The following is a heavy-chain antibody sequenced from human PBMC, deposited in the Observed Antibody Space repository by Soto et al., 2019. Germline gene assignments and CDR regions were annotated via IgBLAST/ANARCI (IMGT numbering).Heavy chain of an antibody. V-gene: IGHV3-48*04. D-gene: IGHD2-2*01. CDR1: GFTFSSYG. CDR3: ASWLVPAEFDP. Sequence: GGSLRLSCAASGFTFSSYGMHWVRQAPGKGLEWVSYISSSGSTIYYADSVKGRFTISRDNAKNSLYLQMNSLRAEDTAVYYCASWLVPAEFDPWGQGTLVTVSS. CDR2: ISSSGSTI. J-gene: IGHJ5*02.